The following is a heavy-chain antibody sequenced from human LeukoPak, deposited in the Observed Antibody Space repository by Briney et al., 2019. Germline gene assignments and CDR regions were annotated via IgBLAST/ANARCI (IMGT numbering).Heavy chain of an antibody. CDR3: ARVMATGGQNYYYYYGMDV. D-gene: IGHD3-16*01. Sequence: PSETLSLTCTVSGGSISSYYWGWIRQPPGKGLEWIGSIYYSGSTYYNPSLKSRVTISVDTSKNQFSLKLSSVTAADTAVYYCARVMATGGQNYYYYYGMDVWGQGTTVTVSS. J-gene: IGHJ6*02. CDR2: IYYSGST. V-gene: IGHV4-39*01. CDR1: GGSISSYY.